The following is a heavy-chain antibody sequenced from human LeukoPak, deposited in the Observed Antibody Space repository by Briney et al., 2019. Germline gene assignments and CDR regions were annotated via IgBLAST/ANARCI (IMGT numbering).Heavy chain of an antibody. J-gene: IGHJ6*04. V-gene: IGHV1-3*01. CDR2: INAGNGNT. CDR1: GYTFTSYA. CDR3: ARDLNVLRYFDWLFPADGMDV. Sequence: GASVKVSCKASGYTFTSYAMHWVRQAPGQRLEWMGWINAGNGNTKYSQKFQGRVTITRDTSASTAYIELSSLRSEDTAVYYCARDLNVLRYFDWLFPADGMDVWGKGTTVTVSS. D-gene: IGHD3-9*01.